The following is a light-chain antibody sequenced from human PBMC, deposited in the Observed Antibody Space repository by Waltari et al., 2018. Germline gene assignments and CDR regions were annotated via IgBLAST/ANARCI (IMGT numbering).Light chain of an antibody. CDR1: RRDIGYYNA. V-gene: IGLV2-11*01. Sequence: QAAPTQPPSVSGSPGQSVTIPCTGPRRDIGYYNAFSWYQQHPGKAPKLMCYEVSKRPSGVSDRFSGSKSGNTASLTISGLQAEDEADYYCSSYAGSNTYIFGAGTRLTVL. J-gene: IGLJ1*01. CDR3: SSYAGSNTYI. CDR2: EVS.